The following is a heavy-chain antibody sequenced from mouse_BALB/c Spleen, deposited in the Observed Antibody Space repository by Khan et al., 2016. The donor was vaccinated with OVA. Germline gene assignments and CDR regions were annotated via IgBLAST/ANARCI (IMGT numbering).Heavy chain of an antibody. D-gene: IGHD1-2*01. CDR3: ARTARIKY. CDR2: ISYSDST. J-gene: IGHJ2*01. CDR1: GYSITSGYG. Sequence: EVQLVESGPGLVKPSQSLSLTCTVTGYSITSGYGWNWIRQFPGNKLEWMGYISYSDSTKYNPSLKSRISITRDTSKNQFFLQLNSVTTEDTATYYCARTARIKYWGQGTTLTVSS. V-gene: IGHV3-2*02.